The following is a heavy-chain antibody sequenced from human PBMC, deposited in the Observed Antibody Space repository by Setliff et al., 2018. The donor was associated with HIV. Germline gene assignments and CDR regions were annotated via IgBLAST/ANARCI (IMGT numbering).Heavy chain of an antibody. V-gene: IGHV4-61*02. CDR3: ARDARLSGSYYGMDV. CDR1: GGSISSGSYY. D-gene: IGHD1-26*01. J-gene: IGHJ6*02. Sequence: SSETLSLTCTVSGGSISSGSYYWSWIRQPAGKGLEWIGRIYTSGSTNYNPSLKSRVTISVDTSKNQFSLKLSSVTAADTAVYYCARDARLSGSYYGMDVWGQGTTVTVSS. CDR2: IYTSGST.